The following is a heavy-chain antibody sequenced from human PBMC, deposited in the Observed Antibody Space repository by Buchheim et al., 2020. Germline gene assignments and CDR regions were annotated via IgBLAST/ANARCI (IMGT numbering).Heavy chain of an antibody. CDR2: ISYDGSNK. V-gene: IGHV3-30-3*01. J-gene: IGHJ6*02. CDR1: GFTFSSYA. Sequence: QVQLVESGGGVVQPGRSLRLSCAASGFTFSSYAMHWVRQAPGKGLEWVAVISYDGSNKYYADSVKGRFTLSRDNSKNTLYLQMSSLRAEETAVYYCAREEPYYYYGMDVWGQGT. CDR3: AREEPYYYYGMDV. D-gene: IGHD1-14*01.